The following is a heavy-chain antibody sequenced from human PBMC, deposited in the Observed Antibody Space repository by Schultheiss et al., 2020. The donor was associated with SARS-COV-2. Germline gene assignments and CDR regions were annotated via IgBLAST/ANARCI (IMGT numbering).Heavy chain of an antibody. J-gene: IGHJ6*02. D-gene: IGHD1-1*01. CDR2: ISYDGSNK. CDR3: AKEVAATGLFYYGMDV. V-gene: IGHV3-30-3*01. Sequence: GGSLRLSCAASGFTFSSYAMHWVRQAPGKGLEWVAVISYDGSNKYYADSVKGRFTISRDNSKNTLYLQMNALRPEDTAVYYCAKEVAATGLFYYGMDVWGQGTTVTVSS. CDR1: GFTFSSYA.